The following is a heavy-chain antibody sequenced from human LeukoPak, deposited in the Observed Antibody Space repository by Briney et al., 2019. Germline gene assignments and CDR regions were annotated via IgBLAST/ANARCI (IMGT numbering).Heavy chain of an antibody. V-gene: IGHV4-4*02. J-gene: IGHJ4*02. CDR2: IYHGGST. D-gene: IGHD1-14*01. CDR1: GGSIRSSNW. Sequence: SGTLSLTCAVSGGSIRSSNWWSWVRQPPGKGLEWIGEIYHGGSTNYNPSLKSRVTISVDKSKNQFSLKLSSVTAADTAVYYCARVEGLGGRKIDYWGQGTLVTVSS. CDR3: ARVEGLGGRKIDY.